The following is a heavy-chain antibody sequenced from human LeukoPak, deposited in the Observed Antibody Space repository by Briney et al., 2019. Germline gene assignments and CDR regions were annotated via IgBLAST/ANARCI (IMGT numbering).Heavy chain of an antibody. J-gene: IGHJ4*02. CDR3: ARGLDYYYDSSAVDY. Sequence: SETLSLTCTVSGGSINGYYWSWIRQPPGKGLEWIGYIFYSGIDRHNPALESRVTISIDTSKNHFSLKLTSVTAADTAVYYCARGLDYYYDSSAVDYWGQGTLVTVSS. V-gene: IGHV4-59*08. CDR1: GGSINGYY. D-gene: IGHD3-22*01. CDR2: IFYSGID.